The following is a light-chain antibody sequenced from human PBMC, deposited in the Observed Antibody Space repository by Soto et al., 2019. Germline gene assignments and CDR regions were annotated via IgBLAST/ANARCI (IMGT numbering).Light chain of an antibody. Sequence: QSVLTQAPSVSGAPGQRVTISCTGSNSNIGAGYDVHWYQQLPGTAPKLLIYANTNRPSGVPDRFSASKSGTSASLAITERQAEDEADYYCQSYDSSLSGYVFGSGTKLTVL. CDR2: ANT. V-gene: IGLV1-40*01. CDR3: QSYDSSLSGYV. J-gene: IGLJ1*01. CDR1: NSNIGAGYD.